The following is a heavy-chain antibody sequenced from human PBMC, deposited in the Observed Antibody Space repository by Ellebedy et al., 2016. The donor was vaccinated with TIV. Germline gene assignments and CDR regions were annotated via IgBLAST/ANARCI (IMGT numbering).Heavy chain of an antibody. Sequence: HTGGSLRLSCAASGFTFSNYRMHWVRQAPGKGLVWVSRIEIDGSRTGYADSVEGRFTISRDNAKNTLYLQMNSLGAEDTAVYYCARDGGTLGRDWYFDLWGRGTLVTVSS. CDR1: GFTFSNYR. J-gene: IGHJ2*01. CDR3: ARDGGTLGRDWYFDL. D-gene: IGHD4-23*01. CDR2: IEIDGSRT. V-gene: IGHV3-74*01.